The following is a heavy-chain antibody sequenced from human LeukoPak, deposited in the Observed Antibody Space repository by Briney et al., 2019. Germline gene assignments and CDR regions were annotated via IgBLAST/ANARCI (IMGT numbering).Heavy chain of an antibody. CDR3: ARWSSGGFDY. CDR2: INPGGGST. CDR1: GYSFTSYY. Sequence: ASVKVSCEASGYSFTSYYMHWVRQAPGPGLEWMGIINPGGGSTSYAQKFQGRVAMTRDTSTSTVYMELSSLRSEDTAVYYCARWSSGGFDYWGQGTLVTVPS. J-gene: IGHJ4*02. V-gene: IGHV1-46*01. D-gene: IGHD2-15*01.